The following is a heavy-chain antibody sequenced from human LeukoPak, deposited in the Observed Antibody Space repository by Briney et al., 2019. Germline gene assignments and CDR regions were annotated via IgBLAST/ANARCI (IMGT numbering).Heavy chain of an antibody. J-gene: IGHJ3*02. V-gene: IGHV1-18*01. CDR2: ISAYNGNA. CDR1: GYTFTSYG. CDR3: ARVDTAMSPDAFDI. D-gene: IGHD5-18*01. Sequence: ASVKVSCKASGYTFTSYGIIWVRQAPGQGLEWMGWISAYNGNANYAQKLQGKVTMTTDTSTSTAYMELRSLRSDDTAVYYCARVDTAMSPDAFDIWGQGTMVTVSS.